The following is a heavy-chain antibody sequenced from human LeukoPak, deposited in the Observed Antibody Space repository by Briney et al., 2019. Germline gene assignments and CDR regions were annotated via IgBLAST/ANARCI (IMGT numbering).Heavy chain of an antibody. D-gene: IGHD3-10*01. J-gene: IGHJ4*02. CDR3: ASNYYASGGYNRFVS. CDR2: VYYSDST. CDR1: GGSFSNGDYY. Sequence: PSETLSLTCSVSGGSFSNGDYYWTWIRQPPGKGLEWIGCVYYSDSTYYNPSLKSRVTISVDTSKNQFSLRLSSVTAADTAVYYCASNYYASGGYNRFVSWGQGTLVTVSS. V-gene: IGHV4-30-4*01.